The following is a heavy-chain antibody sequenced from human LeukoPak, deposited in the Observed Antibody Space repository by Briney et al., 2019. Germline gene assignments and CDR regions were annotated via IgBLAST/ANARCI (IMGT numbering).Heavy chain of an antibody. Sequence: PGESLRLSCAASGFTFSSYAMHWVRQAPGKGLEWVAVISYDGSNKYYADSVKGRFTISRDNSKNTLYPQMNSLRAEDTAVYYCAREGRVVVVAATTPFDYWGQGTLVTVSS. D-gene: IGHD2-15*01. V-gene: IGHV3-30*04. CDR2: ISYDGSNK. CDR1: GFTFSSYA. CDR3: AREGRVVVVAATTPFDY. J-gene: IGHJ4*02.